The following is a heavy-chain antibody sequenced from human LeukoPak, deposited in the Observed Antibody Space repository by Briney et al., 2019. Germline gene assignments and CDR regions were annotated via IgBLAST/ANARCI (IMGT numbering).Heavy chain of an antibody. CDR2: IGTAGDT. CDR3: ARGLVGRGGAFDI. Sequence: GGSLRLSCAASGFTFSSYDMHWVRQAPGKGLEWVSAIGTAGDTYYPGSVKGRFTISRENAKNSLYLQMNSLRAGDTAVYYCARGLVGRGGAFDIWGQGTMVTVSS. J-gene: IGHJ3*02. V-gene: IGHV3-13*01. D-gene: IGHD6-6*01. CDR1: GFTFSSYD.